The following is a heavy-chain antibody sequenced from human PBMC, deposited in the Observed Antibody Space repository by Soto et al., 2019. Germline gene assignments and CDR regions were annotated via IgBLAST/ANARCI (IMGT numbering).Heavy chain of an antibody. V-gene: IGHV3-48*03. Sequence: GGSLRLSFAASGFTFSSYEMNWVRQAPGKGLEWVSYISSSGSTIYYADSVKGRFTISRDNAKNSLYLQMNSLRAEDTAVYYCARTYQNWFDPWGQGTLVTVSS. CDR3: ARTYQNWFDP. J-gene: IGHJ5*02. CDR1: GFTFSSYE. CDR2: ISSSGSTI.